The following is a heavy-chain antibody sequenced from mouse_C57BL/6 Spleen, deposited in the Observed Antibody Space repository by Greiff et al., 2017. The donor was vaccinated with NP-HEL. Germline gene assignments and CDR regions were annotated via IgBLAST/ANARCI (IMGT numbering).Heavy chain of an antibody. Sequence: EVQLQQSGAELVRPGASVKLSCTASGFNIKDDYMHWVKQRPEQGLEWIGWIDPENGDTEYASKFQGKATITADTSSNTAYLQLSSLTSEDTAVYYCTGYYYGRSQGYYAMDYWGQGTSVTVSS. CDR3: TGYYYGRSQGYYAMDY. J-gene: IGHJ4*01. CDR1: GFNIKDDY. CDR2: IDPENGDT. V-gene: IGHV14-4*01. D-gene: IGHD1-1*01.